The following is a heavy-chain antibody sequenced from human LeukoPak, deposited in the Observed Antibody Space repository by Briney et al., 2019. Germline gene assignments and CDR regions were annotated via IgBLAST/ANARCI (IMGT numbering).Heavy chain of an antibody. CDR1: GGSFSGYY. CDR2: INHSGST. D-gene: IGHD3-22*01. J-gene: IGHJ4*02. Sequence: SETLSRTGAVYGGSFSGYYWSWLRQPPGQGLEWIGEINHSGSTNHNPSLKGRVTMSVDTSKNQFSLKLRSVTAADTAVYYCARHGDTSGYYYYFDYWGPGTLVTVSS. CDR3: ARHGDTSGYYYYFDY. V-gene: IGHV4-34*01.